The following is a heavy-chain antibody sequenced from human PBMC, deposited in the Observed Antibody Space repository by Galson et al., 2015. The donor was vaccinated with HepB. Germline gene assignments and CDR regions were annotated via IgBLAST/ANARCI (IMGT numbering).Heavy chain of an antibody. V-gene: IGHV3-30*18. CDR1: GFTFSNYA. J-gene: IGHJ4*02. CDR3: AKVWDTGGGAFDS. D-gene: IGHD5-18*01. Sequence: SLRLSCAASGFTFSNYAMHWVRQAPGKGLEWVAVMSYDGSDKYYTDSVKGRFTISRDHSKNTLYLQMNSLRAEDTAVYYCAKVWDTGGGAFDSWGQGTLVTVSS. CDR2: MSYDGSDK.